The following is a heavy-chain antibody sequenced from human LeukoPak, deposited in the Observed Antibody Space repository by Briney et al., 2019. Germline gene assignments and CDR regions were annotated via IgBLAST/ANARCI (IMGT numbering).Heavy chain of an antibody. Sequence: GESLKISCKGSGYDFSNDWIAWVRQMPGKGLEWMGIISPADSDTRYSPSSQGQVTISADKSVSTAYLQWSSLKASDSATYYCARHPRGPWGQGTLVAVSS. J-gene: IGHJ5*02. D-gene: IGHD3-10*01. CDR2: ISPADSDT. CDR1: GYDFSNDW. V-gene: IGHV5-51*01. CDR3: ARHPRGP.